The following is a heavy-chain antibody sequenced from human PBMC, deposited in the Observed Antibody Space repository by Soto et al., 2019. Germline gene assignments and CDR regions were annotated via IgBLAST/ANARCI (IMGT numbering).Heavy chain of an antibody. D-gene: IGHD2-2*01. CDR2: IIPISETT. CDR1: GGTFSSYA. Sequence: QVQLVQSGAEVKKPGSSVKVSCKASGGTFSSYAISWVRQAPGQGLEWMGGIIPISETTNYAQKFQGRVTIPGDESKSTASMELSSRRSEDTAVYYCARSQGSSTCLEIYYYYCDGMDVWGHGTTVTVS. J-gene: IGHJ6*02. CDR3: ARSQGSSTCLEIYYYYCDGMDV. V-gene: IGHV1-69*01.